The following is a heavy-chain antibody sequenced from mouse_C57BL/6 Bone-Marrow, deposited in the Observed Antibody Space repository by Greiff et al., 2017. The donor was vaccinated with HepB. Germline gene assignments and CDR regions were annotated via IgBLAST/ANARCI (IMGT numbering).Heavy chain of an antibody. CDR1: GYTFTSYW. D-gene: IGHD1-1*01. V-gene: IGHV1-64*01. CDR2: IHPNSGST. CDR3: ARDMDYYGSTFFDY. J-gene: IGHJ2*01. Sequence: QVQLQQPGAELVKPGASVKLSCKASGYTFTSYWMHWVKQRPGQGLEWIGMIHPNSGSTNYNEKFKSKATLTVDKSSSTAYMQLSSLTSEDSAVYYCARDMDYYGSTFFDYWGQGTTLTVSS.